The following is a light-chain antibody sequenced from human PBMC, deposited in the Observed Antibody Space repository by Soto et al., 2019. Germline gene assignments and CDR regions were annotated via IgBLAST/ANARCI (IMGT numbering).Light chain of an antibody. CDR2: SAS. CDR3: QHYYTTPYT. V-gene: IGKV4-1*01. Sequence: DIVMTQSPDSLAVSLGERATINCKSSQSVLYSSNNKNYLAWYQQKPGQPPKLLIYSASTRESGVPDRFRGSGSWTDFTLTISSLQAEDVAVYFCQHYYTTPYTFGQGTKLEIK. J-gene: IGKJ2*01. CDR1: QSVLYSSNNKNY.